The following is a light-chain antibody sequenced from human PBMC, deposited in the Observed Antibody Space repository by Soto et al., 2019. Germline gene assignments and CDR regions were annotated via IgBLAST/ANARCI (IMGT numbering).Light chain of an antibody. V-gene: IGLV1-40*01. CDR3: QSYDNSLNHVV. Sequence: SVLTQPPSVSGAPGQRVTIPRTGSSSNIGSFYDVHWYQQLPGTVPKLLIYGDNNRPSGVPDRFSGSKSGTAASLAITGLQAEDEADYYCQSYDNSLNHVVFGGGTKLTVL. J-gene: IGLJ2*01. CDR1: SSNIGSFYD. CDR2: GDN.